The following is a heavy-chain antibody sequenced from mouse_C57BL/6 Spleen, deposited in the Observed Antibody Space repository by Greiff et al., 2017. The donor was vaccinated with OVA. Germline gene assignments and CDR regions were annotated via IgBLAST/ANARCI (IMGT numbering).Heavy chain of an antibody. CDR2: ISSGSSTI. Sequence: VQLKESGGGLVKPGGSLKLSCAASGFTFSDYGMHWVRQAPEKGLEWVAYISSGSSTIYYADTVKGRFTISRDNAKNTLFLQMTSLRSEDTAMYYCAKYSNYGGDYAMDYWGQGTSVTVSS. V-gene: IGHV5-17*01. CDR3: AKYSNYGGDYAMDY. D-gene: IGHD2-5*01. CDR1: GFTFSDYG. J-gene: IGHJ4*01.